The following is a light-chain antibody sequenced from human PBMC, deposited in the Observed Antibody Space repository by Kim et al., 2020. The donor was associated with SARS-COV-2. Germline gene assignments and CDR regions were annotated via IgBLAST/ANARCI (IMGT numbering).Light chain of an antibody. J-gene: IGLJ3*02. V-gene: IGLV3-21*04. CDR1: NIGSKS. CDR3: QLWNSSSDLWV. Sequence: PGKTASITCGGHNIGSKSVHWYQQKAGQAPVLVIYYDDDRPSGIPERFSGSNSENTATLTISRVEAGDEADYYCQLWNSSSDLWVFGGGTKLTVL. CDR2: YDD.